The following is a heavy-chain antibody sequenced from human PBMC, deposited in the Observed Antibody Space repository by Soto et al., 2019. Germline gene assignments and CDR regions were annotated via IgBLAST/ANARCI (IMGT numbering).Heavy chain of an antibody. V-gene: IGHV4-31*03. J-gene: IGHJ4*02. Sequence: QVQLQESGPGLVKPSQTLSLTCTVSGGSISSGGYCWSWIRQHPGKGREWIGYIYYSGSTYYNPFLKSRVTISVYSSKNQFSLKLSSVTAADTPVYYCARTLNGYSSGCYEGGVGYWGQGTLVTVS. D-gene: IGHD6-19*01. CDR1: GGSISSGGYC. CDR2: IYYSGST. CDR3: ARTLNGYSSGCYEGGVGY.